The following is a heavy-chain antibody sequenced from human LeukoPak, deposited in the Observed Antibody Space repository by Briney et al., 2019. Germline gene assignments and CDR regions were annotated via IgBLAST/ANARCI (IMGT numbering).Heavy chain of an antibody. CDR2: ISSSGSAK. D-gene: IGHD1-26*01. Sequence: GGSLRLSCAASGFTFSSYEMNWVRQAPGKGLKWFSYISSSGSAKYYADSVKGRFTISRDSAKNSLYLQMNSLRAEGTAVYYCARGGNWFDPWGQGTLVTVTS. CDR3: ARGGNWFDP. J-gene: IGHJ5*02. CDR1: GFTFSSYE. V-gene: IGHV3-48*03.